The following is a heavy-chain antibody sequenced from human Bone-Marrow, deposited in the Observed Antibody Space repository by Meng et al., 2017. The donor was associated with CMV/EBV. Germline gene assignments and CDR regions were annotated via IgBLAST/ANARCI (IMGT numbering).Heavy chain of an antibody. V-gene: IGHV4-34*01. CDR1: GGSFSGYD. J-gene: IGHJ3*02. D-gene: IGHD3-22*01. Sequence: SETLSLTCAVYGGSFSGYDWSWIRQPPGKGLEWIGEINHSGSTNYNPALKSRVTMSVDTSKNPFSLKLRSVTAADTAVYYCARGGEGPMGITNDAIDIWGQGTMVTVSS. CDR2: INHSGST. CDR3: ARGGEGPMGITNDAIDI.